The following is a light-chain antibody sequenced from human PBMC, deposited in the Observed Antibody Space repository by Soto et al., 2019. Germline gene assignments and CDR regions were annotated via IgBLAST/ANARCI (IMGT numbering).Light chain of an antibody. J-gene: IGLJ3*02. CDR2: GNS. CDR3: QSYDSSLSGWV. Sequence: QSVLTQPPSVSGAPGQRVTISCTGTSSNIGAGYDVHWYQQLPGTSPKLLIYGNSNRPSRVPDRFSGAKSGTSASLAITGLQAEDAADYYCQSYDSSLSGWVFGGGTKLTVL. V-gene: IGLV1-40*01. CDR1: SSNIGAGYD.